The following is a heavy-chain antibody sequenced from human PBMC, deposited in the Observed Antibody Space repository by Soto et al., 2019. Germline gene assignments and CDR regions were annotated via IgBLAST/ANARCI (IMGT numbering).Heavy chain of an antibody. CDR2: INNGGTT. CDR1: GFDASVNY. J-gene: IGHJ6*02. V-gene: IGHV3-66*01. Sequence: GGSLRLSCAASGFDASVNYMTWVRQAPGKGLEWVSAINNGGTTFYADSVKGRFTISRDDSKNTLYLQMNSLRVEDTAMYYCVRENYYYGMDVWGQGTAVTVSS. CDR3: VRENYYYGMDV.